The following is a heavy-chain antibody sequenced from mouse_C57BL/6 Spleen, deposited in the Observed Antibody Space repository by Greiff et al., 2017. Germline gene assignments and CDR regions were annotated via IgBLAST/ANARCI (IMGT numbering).Heavy chain of an antibody. J-gene: IGHJ2*01. D-gene: IGHD2-4*01. V-gene: IGHV1-55*01. CDR1: GYTFTSYW. CDR2: IYPGSGST. Sequence: VQLQQPGAELVKPGASVKMSCKASGYTFTSYWITWVKQRPGQGLEWIGDIYPGSGSTNYNEKFKGKATLTADKSSSTAYMQLNSLTSEDSAVYFCARSEVYDYDGFDYWGQGTTLTVSS. CDR3: ARSEVYDYDGFDY.